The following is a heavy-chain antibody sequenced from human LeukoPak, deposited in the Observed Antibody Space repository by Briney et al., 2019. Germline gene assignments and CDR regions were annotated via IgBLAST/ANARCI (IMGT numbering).Heavy chain of an antibody. Sequence: PGGSLRLSCAASGFTFSGYSMNWVRQAPGKGLEWVSSISSSTSYIFYADSMKGRFTISRDNAKNSLYLQMNSLRAEDTAVYYCARLYRYVRSASYPDYWGQGTLVTVSS. CDR2: ISSSTSYI. J-gene: IGHJ4*02. V-gene: IGHV3-21*01. CDR3: ARLYRYVRSASYPDY. CDR1: GFTFSGYS. D-gene: IGHD3-10*02.